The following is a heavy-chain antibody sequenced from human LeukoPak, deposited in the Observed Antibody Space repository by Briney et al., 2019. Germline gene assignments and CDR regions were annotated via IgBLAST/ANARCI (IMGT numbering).Heavy chain of an antibody. V-gene: IGHV4-61*02. CDR3: ATGILGGPNWFDP. CDR2: IYTSGIT. Sequence: IPSETLSLTCTVSGGSISSGSYYWSWIRQPAGKGLEWIGRIYTSGITNYNPSLKSRVTISVDTSKNQFSLKLSSVTAADTAVYYCATGILGGPNWFDPWGQGTLVTVSS. D-gene: IGHD1-14*01. J-gene: IGHJ5*02. CDR1: GGSISSGSYY.